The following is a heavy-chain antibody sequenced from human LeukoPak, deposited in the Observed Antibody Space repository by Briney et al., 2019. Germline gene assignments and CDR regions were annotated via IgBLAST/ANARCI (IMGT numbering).Heavy chain of an antibody. J-gene: IGHJ3*02. CDR2: IRYDGSNK. CDR1: GFTFSSYG. D-gene: IGHD2-2*01. V-gene: IGHV3-30*02. Sequence: QSGGSLRLSCAASGFTFSSYGMHWVRQAPGKGLEWVAFIRYDGSNKYYADSVKGRFTISRDNSKNTLYLQMNSLRAEDTAVYYCAKARGYCSSTSCSLGAFDIWGQGTMVTVSS. CDR3: AKARGYCSSTSCSLGAFDI.